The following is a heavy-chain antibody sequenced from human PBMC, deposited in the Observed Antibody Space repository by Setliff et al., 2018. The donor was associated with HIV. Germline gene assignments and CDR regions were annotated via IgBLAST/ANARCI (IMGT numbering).Heavy chain of an antibody. CDR3: ARVYDTSGYSLSIPGY. J-gene: IGHJ4*02. V-gene: IGHV3-7*01. D-gene: IGHD3-22*01. CDR1: GFTFSRYW. CDR2: IKQDGSEK. Sequence: GGSLRLSCAATGFTFSRYWMTWVRQAPGKGLEWVANIKQDGSEKYYVDSVKGRFTISRDNAKNSMYLQMNSLRAEDTALYYCARVYDTSGYSLSIPGYWGQGTLVTVSS.